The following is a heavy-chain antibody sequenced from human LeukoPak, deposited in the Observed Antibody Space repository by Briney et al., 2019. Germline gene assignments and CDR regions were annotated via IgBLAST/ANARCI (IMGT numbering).Heavy chain of an antibody. CDR1: GFTFSSYS. J-gene: IGHJ4*02. D-gene: IGHD3-16*01. Sequence: GGSLRLSCAASGFTFSSYSMNWVRQAPGKGLEWVSYISSSSSTIYYADSVKGRFTISRDNAKNSLYQQMNSLRAEDTAVYYCARDLTGGYFDYWGQGTLVTVSS. V-gene: IGHV3-48*04. CDR2: ISSSSSTI. CDR3: ARDLTGGYFDY.